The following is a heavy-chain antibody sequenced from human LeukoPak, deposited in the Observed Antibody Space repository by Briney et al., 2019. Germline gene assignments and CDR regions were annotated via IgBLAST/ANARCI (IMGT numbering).Heavy chain of an antibody. CDR1: GGSISSGSYY. Sequence: NTSETLSLTCTVSGGSISSGSYYWSWIRQPAGKGLEWIGRIYTSGSTNYNPSLKSRVTISVDTSKNQFSLKLSSVTAADTAVYYCAREGLGLDVWGKGTTVTVSS. CDR2: IYTSGST. V-gene: IGHV4-61*02. J-gene: IGHJ6*04. CDR3: AREGLGLDV.